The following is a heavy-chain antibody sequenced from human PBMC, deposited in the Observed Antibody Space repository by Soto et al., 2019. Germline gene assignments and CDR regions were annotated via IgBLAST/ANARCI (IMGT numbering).Heavy chain of an antibody. CDR1: GFTFSTYG. V-gene: IGHV3-30*18. CDR3: AKDLQSYGDYDYYCYGMDV. J-gene: IGHJ6*02. Sequence: QVQLVESGGGEVQPGRSLTISCAASGFTFSTYGMHWVRQTPGKGLEWVAVISYDGTNKFYSDSVKGLFTISRDNLKNTLSLQMNSLRADDTAVYSSAKDLQSYGDYDYYCYGMDVWGLGTRVTVAS. CDR2: ISYDGTNK. D-gene: IGHD4-17*01.